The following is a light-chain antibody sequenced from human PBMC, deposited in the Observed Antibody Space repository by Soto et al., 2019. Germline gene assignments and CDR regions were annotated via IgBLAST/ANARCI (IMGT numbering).Light chain of an antibody. CDR2: EVS. CDR3: SSYTSNSTYV. J-gene: IGLJ1*01. CDR1: SSDVGGYNY. V-gene: IGLV2-14*01. Sequence: QSVLTQPASVSGPPGQSITISCTGTSSDVGGYNYVSWYQQHPGKAPKLMIYEVSSRPSGVSYRFSASKSGNTASLTISGLQAEDEADYYCSSYTSNSTYVFGTGTKVTVL.